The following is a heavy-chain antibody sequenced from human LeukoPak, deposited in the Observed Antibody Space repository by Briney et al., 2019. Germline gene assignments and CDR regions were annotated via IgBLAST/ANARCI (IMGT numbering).Heavy chain of an antibody. Sequence: PGGSLRLSCAASGFTFSSYAMSWVRQAPGKGLEWVSAISNGGGNTYYADSVKGRFTISRDNSKNTLYLQMNSLRAEDTAVYHCAKDRRGYSYGYLFDYWGQGTLVTVSS. CDR2: ISNGGGNT. J-gene: IGHJ4*02. CDR3: AKDRRGYSYGYLFDY. CDR1: GFTFSSYA. D-gene: IGHD5-18*01. V-gene: IGHV3-23*01.